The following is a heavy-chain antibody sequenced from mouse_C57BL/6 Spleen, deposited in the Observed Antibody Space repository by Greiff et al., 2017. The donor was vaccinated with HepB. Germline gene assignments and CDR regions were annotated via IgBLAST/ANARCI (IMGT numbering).Heavy chain of an antibody. CDR3: TSIYYGYDTWFAY. J-gene: IGHJ3*01. D-gene: IGHD2-2*01. CDR2: IYPGNSDT. Sequence: VQLQQSGTVLARPGASVKMSCKTSGYTFTSYWMHWVKQRPGQGLEWIGAIYPGNSDTSYNQKFKGKAKLTAVTSASTAYMELSSLTNEDSEVYYCTSIYYGYDTWFAYWGQGTLVTVSA. V-gene: IGHV1-5*01. CDR1: GYTFTSYW.